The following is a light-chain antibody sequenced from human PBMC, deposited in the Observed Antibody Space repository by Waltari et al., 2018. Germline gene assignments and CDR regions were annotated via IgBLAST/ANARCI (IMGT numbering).Light chain of an antibody. Sequence: ETVMTQSPATLSVSPGESATLSCRATESVGTNLAWYLQKPGQPPRLLIYHSSARATGVPNRFSGSGSGTEFTLTISSLQSEDFAIYFCQQYNNWPPLTFGGGTKVEMK. CDR1: ESVGTN. J-gene: IGKJ4*01. CDR3: QQYNNWPPLT. CDR2: HSS. V-gene: IGKV3-15*01.